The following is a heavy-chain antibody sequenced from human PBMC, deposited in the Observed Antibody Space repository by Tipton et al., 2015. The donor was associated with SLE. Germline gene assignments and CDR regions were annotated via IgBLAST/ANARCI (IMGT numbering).Heavy chain of an antibody. CDR2: LYSGGSP. J-gene: IGHJ5*02. V-gene: IGHV4-59*01. Sequence: TLSLTCNVSGGSISSDYWSWIRQPPRKGLEWIGDLYSGGSPNYNPSLKSRVTMSVDTSKNHFSLKVNSVTAADTAVYYCARGGHYAWFGPWGQGFLVTVSS. CDR1: GGSISSDY. D-gene: IGHD3-3*01. CDR3: ARGGHYAWFGP.